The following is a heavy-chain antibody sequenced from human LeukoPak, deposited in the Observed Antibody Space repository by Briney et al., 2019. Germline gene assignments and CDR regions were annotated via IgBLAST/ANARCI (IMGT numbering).Heavy chain of an antibody. D-gene: IGHD6-13*01. Sequence: GGSLRLSCAASGFTLSGNYMSWVRQAPGRGLEWVSVLHTGAGTYYADSVKGRFTISSDNSENTLYLKMNNLRAEDTAVYYCARSSIAAVGHSFDYWGQGTLATVSS. J-gene: IGHJ4*02. CDR2: LHTGAGT. CDR1: GFTLSGNY. V-gene: IGHV3-53*01. CDR3: ARSSIAAVGHSFDY.